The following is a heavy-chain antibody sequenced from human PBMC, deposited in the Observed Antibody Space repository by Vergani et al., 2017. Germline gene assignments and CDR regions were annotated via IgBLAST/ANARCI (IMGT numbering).Heavy chain of an antibody. D-gene: IGHD2-2*01. V-gene: IGHV4-30-2*05. Sequence: QLQLPESGSGLVKPSQTLSLTCAVSGGSISSGGYSWSWIRQPPGKGLEWIVYIYHSGSTYYNPSLKSRVTISVDTSKNQFSLKLSSVTAADTAVYYCARGYCSSTSCHQPPDYWGQGTLVTVSS. CDR1: GGSISSGGYS. CDR2: IYHSGST. CDR3: ARGYCSSTSCHQPPDY. J-gene: IGHJ4*02.